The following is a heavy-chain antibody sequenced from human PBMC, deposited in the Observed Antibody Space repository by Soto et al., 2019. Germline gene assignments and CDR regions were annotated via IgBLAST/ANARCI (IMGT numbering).Heavy chain of an antibody. V-gene: IGHV3-53*01. D-gene: IGHD1-1*01. CDR1: GLTVSGKKY. Sequence: DVQLVESGGGLIQPGGSLRLSVAPFGLTVSGKKYMAWVRQAPGKGLDWVSGLYDVDGTYYADSVKGRFTISRDSSKNIVYLQMNSLRPDYTAVYYCASWVLQEHAYDIWCLGPTVTVSS. J-gene: IGHJ3*02. CDR2: LYDVDGT. CDR3: ASWVLQEHAYDI.